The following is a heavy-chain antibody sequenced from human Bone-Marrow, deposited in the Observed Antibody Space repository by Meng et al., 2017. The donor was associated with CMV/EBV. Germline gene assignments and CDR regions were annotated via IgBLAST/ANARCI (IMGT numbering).Heavy chain of an antibody. CDR1: GGSISSYY. CDR3: ASSGAGMDV. D-gene: IGHD4/OR15-4a*01. V-gene: IGHV4-59*01. Sequence: GSLRLSCTVSGGSISSYYWSWIRQPPGKGLEWIGYIYYSGSTNYNPSLKSRVTISVDTSKNQFSLKLSSVTAADTAVYYCASSGAGMDVWGQGPTVTVSS. CDR2: IYYSGST. J-gene: IGHJ6*02.